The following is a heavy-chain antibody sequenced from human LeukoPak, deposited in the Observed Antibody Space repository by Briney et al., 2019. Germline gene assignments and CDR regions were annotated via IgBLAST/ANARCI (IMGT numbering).Heavy chain of an antibody. CDR2: INPDSGGT. D-gene: IGHD3-22*01. Sequence: ASVTVSCKSSGYIFTAYHMHWVRQAPGQGLEWMGCINPDSGGTNYAQKFQGRVTMTTDTSTNTAYMELSRLRSDDAAVYYCARSTVNTMIVVVIYDYWGQGTVVTVSS. CDR3: ARSTVNTMIVVVIYDY. CDR1: GYIFTAYH. V-gene: IGHV1-2*02. J-gene: IGHJ4*02.